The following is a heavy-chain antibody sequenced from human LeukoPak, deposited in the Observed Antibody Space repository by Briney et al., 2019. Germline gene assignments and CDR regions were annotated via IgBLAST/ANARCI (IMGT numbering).Heavy chain of an antibody. J-gene: IGHJ4*02. Sequence: SETLSLTCTVSGGAISSGAYHWGWIRQPPGKGLEWIGSIYYSGSTYYNPSLKSRVTISVDTSKNQFSLKLSSVTAADTAVYYCARDLSYDSSGYMWGQGTLVTVSS. CDR1: GGAISSGAYH. D-gene: IGHD3-22*01. CDR3: ARDLSYDSSGYM. CDR2: IYYSGST. V-gene: IGHV4-39*07.